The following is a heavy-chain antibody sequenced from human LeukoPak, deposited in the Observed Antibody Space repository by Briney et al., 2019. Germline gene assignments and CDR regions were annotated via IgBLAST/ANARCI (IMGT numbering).Heavy chain of an antibody. Sequence: PSETLSLTCAVYGGSFSGYYWSWIRQPPGKGLEWIGEINHSGSTNYNPSLKSRVTISVDTSKNQFSLKLSSVTAADTAVYYCARLEAAAGNYWGQGTLVTVSS. CDR2: INHSGST. V-gene: IGHV4-34*01. D-gene: IGHD6-13*01. CDR3: ARLEAAAGNY. CDR1: GGSFSGYY. J-gene: IGHJ4*02.